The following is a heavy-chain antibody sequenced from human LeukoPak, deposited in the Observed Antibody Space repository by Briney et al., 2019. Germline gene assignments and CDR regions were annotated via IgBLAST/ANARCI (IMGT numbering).Heavy chain of an antibody. CDR2: IRPMNSDV. Sequence: PGESLKISCKGSGYNLNTYWVAWVRQLPGKGLEWMGIIRPMNSDVRYSPSFQGQVTISADRSINTAYLQWSSLTASDTAMYYCASRPFETTVVPWDFYWGQGTQVTVSS. D-gene: IGHD4-23*01. CDR3: ASRPFETTVVPWDFY. J-gene: IGHJ4*02. CDR1: GYNLNTYW. V-gene: IGHV5-51*01.